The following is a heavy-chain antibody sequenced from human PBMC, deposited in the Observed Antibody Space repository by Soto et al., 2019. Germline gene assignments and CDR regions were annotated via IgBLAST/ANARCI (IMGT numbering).Heavy chain of an antibody. CDR3: ARDRTYDSGWHHYYEY. D-gene: IGHD3-22*01. CDR2: IYYSGST. CDR1: GVSIISGDYY. V-gene: IGHV4-30-4*01. Sequence: SETLSLTCTVSGVSIISGDYYWSWIRKPPGKGLEWIGYIYYSGSTYYNPSLKSRVTISVDTSKNQFSLKLSSVTAADTAVYYCARDRTYDSGWHHYYEYWGQGALVTVSS. J-gene: IGHJ4*02.